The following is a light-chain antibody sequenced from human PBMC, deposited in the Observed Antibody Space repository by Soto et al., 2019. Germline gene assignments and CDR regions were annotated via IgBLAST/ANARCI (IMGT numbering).Light chain of an antibody. CDR2: CAS. CDR3: QQYGSSPGYT. Sequence: EIVLTQSPGTLSLSPGERATLSCRASQSVSSSYLAWYQQKPGQAPRLLIYCASSRATGIPDMFSGSGSGTDFTLTISRLEPEYFAVYYCQQYGSSPGYTFGQGTTMEIK. J-gene: IGKJ2*01. CDR1: QSVSSSY. V-gene: IGKV3-20*01.